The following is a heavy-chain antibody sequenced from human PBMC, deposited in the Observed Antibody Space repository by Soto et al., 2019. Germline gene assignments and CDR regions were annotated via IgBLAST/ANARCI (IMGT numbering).Heavy chain of an antibody. J-gene: IGHJ4*02. Sequence: QVQLVQSGAEVKKPGASVKVSCKASGYTFTSYDINWVRQATGQGLEWMGWMNPNSGNTGYAQKFQGRVTMTRDTSISTSYLELSSLIDEDTAVYYCAGPWNKPWGQGNPVTVSS. V-gene: IGHV1-8*01. D-gene: IGHD1-1*01. CDR2: MNPNSGNT. CDR3: AGPWNKP. CDR1: GYTFTSYD.